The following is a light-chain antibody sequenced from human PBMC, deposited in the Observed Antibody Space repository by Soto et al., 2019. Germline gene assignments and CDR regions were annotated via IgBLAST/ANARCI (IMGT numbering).Light chain of an antibody. CDR3: QTWGTGFQV. J-gene: IGLJ2*01. CDR1: SGHSSYA. V-gene: IGLV4-69*01. Sequence: QSVLTQPPSASASLGASVTLTCTLSSGHSSYAIAWHQKQPEKGHRYLLDLNNDGSHTKGDGIPDRFSGSSAGAERYLIISSLQSEDEADYYCQTWGTGFQVFGGGTKLTVL. CDR2: LNNDGSH.